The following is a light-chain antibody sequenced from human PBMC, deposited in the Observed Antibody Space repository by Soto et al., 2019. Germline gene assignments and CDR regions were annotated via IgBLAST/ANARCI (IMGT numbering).Light chain of an antibody. CDR3: QHRSYCRPPLT. Sequence: EIVLTQSPATLSLSPGERATLSCGASRSVSSYLSWYHQKPGQVPRLLIYDASYRATVITASFSGSGSGTDFTLTISSIEPEDFEVYYCQHRSYCRPPLTFGGGTKVEIK. CDR1: RSVSSY. CDR2: DAS. V-gene: IGKV3-11*01. J-gene: IGKJ4*01.